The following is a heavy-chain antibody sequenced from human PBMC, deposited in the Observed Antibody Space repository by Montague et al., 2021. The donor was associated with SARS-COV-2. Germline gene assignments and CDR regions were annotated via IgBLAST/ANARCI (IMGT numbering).Heavy chain of an antibody. Sequence: SETLSLTCAVYGGSFSGYYWSWIRQPPGKGLEWIGEINHSGSTNYNPSLKSRVTISVDTSKNQFSLKLSSVTAADTAVYYCTRGDLRYSSSWYLDYWGQGTLVTVSS. CDR2: INHSGST. D-gene: IGHD6-13*01. CDR1: GGSFSGYY. CDR3: TRGDLRYSSSWYLDY. V-gene: IGHV4-34*01. J-gene: IGHJ4*02.